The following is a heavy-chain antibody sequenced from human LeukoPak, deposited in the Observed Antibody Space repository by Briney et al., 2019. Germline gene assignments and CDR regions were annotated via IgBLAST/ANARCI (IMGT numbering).Heavy chain of an antibody. J-gene: IGHJ4*02. CDR3: TTHDPIDRS. CDR1: AFTFSNAW. CDR2: IKNKADGGTT. D-gene: IGHD1-1*01. Sequence: PGGSLRLSCAASAFTFSNAWMSRVRQAPGKGLEWVGRIKNKADGGTTDYAAPVKGRFTISRDDSKNTLYLQMNSLKTEDTAMYYCTTHDPIDRSWGRGTLVTVSS. V-gene: IGHV3-15*01.